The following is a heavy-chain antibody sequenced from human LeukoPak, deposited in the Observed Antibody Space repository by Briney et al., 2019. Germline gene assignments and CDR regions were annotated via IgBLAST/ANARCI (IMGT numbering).Heavy chain of an antibody. J-gene: IGHJ3*01. Sequence: ASVKVSCKASGGTFSSYAISWVRQAPGQGLEWMGGIIPIFGTANYAQKFQGRVTITADESTSTAYMELSSLRSEDTAVYYCAREPVHGADAFDLWGQGTMVTVSS. CDR2: IIPIFGTA. CDR1: GGTFSSYA. CDR3: AREPVHGADAFDL. D-gene: IGHD3-16*01. V-gene: IGHV1-69*13.